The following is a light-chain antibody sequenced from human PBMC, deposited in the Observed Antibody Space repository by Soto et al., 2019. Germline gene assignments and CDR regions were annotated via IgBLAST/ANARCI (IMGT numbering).Light chain of an antibody. Sequence: EIILTQSPASLSVSPGERATLSCRASQSVNNNLAWYQQKRGQAPRLLIYGASTRATGIPGRFRGSGSGTEFTLTITSLQSGDFAVYFCQQYNNWPPDTFGQGTKVDIK. CDR1: QSVNNN. V-gene: IGKV3-15*01. J-gene: IGKJ2*01. CDR2: GAS. CDR3: QQYNNWPPDT.